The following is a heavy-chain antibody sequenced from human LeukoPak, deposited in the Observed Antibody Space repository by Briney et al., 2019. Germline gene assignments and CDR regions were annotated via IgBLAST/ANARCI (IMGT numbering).Heavy chain of an antibody. CDR3: AKGGHFSYFEY. J-gene: IGHJ4*02. D-gene: IGHD3-16*01. Sequence: GGSLRLSCAASGFTFSSYAMSWVRQAPGKGLEWVSAISGSGGSTYYADSVKGRFTISRDNSENTLYLQMNSLRAEDTAVYYCAKGGHFSYFEYWSQGTLVTVSS. V-gene: IGHV3-23*01. CDR1: GFTFSSYA. CDR2: ISGSGGST.